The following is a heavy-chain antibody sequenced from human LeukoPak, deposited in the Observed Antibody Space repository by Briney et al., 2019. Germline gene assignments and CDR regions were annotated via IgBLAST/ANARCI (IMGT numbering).Heavy chain of an antibody. V-gene: IGHV6-1*01. Sequence: QTLSLTCAISGDSVSSPSAAWNSLTQSPSGGLELVGRTYYKPKWHYHYRGSASSRISINPETSNIQFSLHLNSVTPEDTAVYYGSSEVAYCGNDCYSAVCDFWGQGILVTVST. CDR1: GDSVSSPSAA. D-gene: IGHD2-21*02. CDR2: TYYKPKWHY. CDR3: SSEVAYCGNDCYSAVCDF. J-gene: IGHJ4*02.